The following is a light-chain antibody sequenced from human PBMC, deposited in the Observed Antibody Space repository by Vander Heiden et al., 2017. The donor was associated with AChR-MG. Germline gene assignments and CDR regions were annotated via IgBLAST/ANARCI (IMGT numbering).Light chain of an antibody. CDR1: QRISKN. Sequence: DVHLTQSPSSLSASVGDRVTITCRASQRISKNLDWYQHKPGKAPKLLIYAASTLHSGVPSRFSGSGYGTVFTLTISSLQPEDFATYYCLQSDDTPPWTFGQGTKVEIQ. J-gene: IGKJ1*01. V-gene: IGKV1-39*01. CDR3: LQSDDTPPWT. CDR2: AAS.